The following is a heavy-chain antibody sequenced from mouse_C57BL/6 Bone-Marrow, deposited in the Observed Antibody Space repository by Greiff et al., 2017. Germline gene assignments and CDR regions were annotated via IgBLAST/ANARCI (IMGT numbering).Heavy chain of an antibody. CDR1: GFSFNTYA. J-gene: IGHJ4*01. D-gene: IGHD1-1*01. Sequence: VQLQQSGGGLVQPKGSLKLSCAASGFSFNTYAMNWVRQAPGKGLEWVARIRSKSNNYATYYADSVKDRFTISRDDSESMLYLQMNNLKTEDTAMYYCVRQGPCCYVPYYAMDYWGQGTSVTVSS. CDR2: IRSKSNNYAT. CDR3: VRQGPCCYVPYYAMDY. V-gene: IGHV10-1*01.